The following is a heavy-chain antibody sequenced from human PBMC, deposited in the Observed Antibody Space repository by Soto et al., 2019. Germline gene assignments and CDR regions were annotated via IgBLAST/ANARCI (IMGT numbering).Heavy chain of an antibody. Sequence: SETLSLTCTVSGASISSAGYSWSWVRQHPGKGLEWIGYITYSGDTDYNPSLRSRVSISIDTSRNQFSLKLSSVTAADTAVYYCARDRFSSTSWEGCWFVTWGQGTLVTVSS. CDR2: ITYSGDT. D-gene: IGHD2-2*01. J-gene: IGHJ5*02. V-gene: IGHV4-31*03. CDR1: GASISSAGYS. CDR3: ARDRFSSTSWEGCWFVT.